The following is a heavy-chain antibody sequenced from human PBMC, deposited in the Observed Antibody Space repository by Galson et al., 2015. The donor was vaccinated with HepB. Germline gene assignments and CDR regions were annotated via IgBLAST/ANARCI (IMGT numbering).Heavy chain of an antibody. J-gene: IGHJ5*02. V-gene: IGHV1-69*06. CDR1: GYTFTDFG. Sequence: SVKVSCKASGYTFTDFGISWVRQAPGQGLEWMGGIIPIFGTANYAQKFQGRVTTTADKSTSTAYMELSSLRSEDTAVYYCARDNSGYSSGWHDGWFDPWGQGTLVTVSS. CDR3: ARDNSGYSSGWHDGWFDP. D-gene: IGHD6-19*01. CDR2: IIPIFGTA.